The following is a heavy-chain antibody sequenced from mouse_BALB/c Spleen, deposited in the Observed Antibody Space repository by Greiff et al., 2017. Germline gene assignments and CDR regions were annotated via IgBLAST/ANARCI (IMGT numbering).Heavy chain of an antibody. CDR3: AREDYGSSPFDY. CDR2: IWAGGST. D-gene: IGHD1-1*01. CDR1: GFSLTSYG. J-gene: IGHJ2*01. Sequence: VKVVESGPGLVAPSQSLSITCTVSGFSLTSYGVHWVRQPPGKGLEWLGVIWAGGSTNYNSALMSRLSISKDNSKSQVFLKMNSLQTDDTAMYYCAREDYGSSPFDYWGQGTTLTVSS. V-gene: IGHV2-9*02.